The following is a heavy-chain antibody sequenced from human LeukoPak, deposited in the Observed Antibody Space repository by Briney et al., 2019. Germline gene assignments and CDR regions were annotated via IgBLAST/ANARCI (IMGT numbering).Heavy chain of an antibody. V-gene: IGHV1-2*02. Sequence: ASVKVSCKASGYTFTGYYMHWVRQAPGQGPEWMGWINPNTGGTNYAQKFQGRVTMTTDSSISTAHMELSRLRSDDTAVYYCAKDPLEATAGTSSFLDYWGQGTLVTVSA. D-gene: IGHD6-13*01. CDR1: GYTFTGYY. J-gene: IGHJ4*02. CDR3: AKDPLEATAGTSSFLDY. CDR2: INPNTGGT.